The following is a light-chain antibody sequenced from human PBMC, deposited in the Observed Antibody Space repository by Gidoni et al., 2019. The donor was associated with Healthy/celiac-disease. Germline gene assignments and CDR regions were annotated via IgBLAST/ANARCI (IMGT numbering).Light chain of an antibody. J-gene: IGKJ5*01. CDR2: GAS. V-gene: IGKV3-20*01. CDR3: WQYGSSQIT. CDR1: QSVSSSY. Sequence: EIVLTQSPGTLSLSPGERATPSCRASQSVSSSYLAWYQQKPGQAPRLLIYGASSRATGIPDSFSGSGSGTDFTLTISRLEPEDFAVYYCWQYGSSQITFGQGTRLEIK.